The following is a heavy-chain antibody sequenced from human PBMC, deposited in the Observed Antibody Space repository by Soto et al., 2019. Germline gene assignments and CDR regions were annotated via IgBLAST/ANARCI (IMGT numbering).Heavy chain of an antibody. CDR1: GSTFSSYW. CDR2: ISSDGSST. D-gene: IGHD6-19*01. Sequence: GGSLRLSCAASGSTFSSYWMHWVRQAPGKGLVWVSRISSDGSSTTYADSVKGRLTISRDNAKNTLYLQMNSLRAEDTAVYYCARGASSGWAQVDFWGQGTLVTVSS. CDR3: ARGASSGWAQVDF. V-gene: IGHV3-74*01. J-gene: IGHJ4*02.